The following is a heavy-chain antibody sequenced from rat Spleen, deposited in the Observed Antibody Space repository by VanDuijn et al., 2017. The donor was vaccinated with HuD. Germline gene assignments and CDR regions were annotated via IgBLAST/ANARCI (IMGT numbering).Heavy chain of an antibody. Sequence: EVQLVESGGGLVQPGRSLKLSCAASGFTFSDYAMNWIRQAPTKGLEWVASISNSGGDTYFPDSVKGRFSISRDNAKSILYLQMNSLKCEDTATYYCAVAGYGYWGQGTMVTVSS. V-gene: IGHV5-19*01. D-gene: IGHD1-12*03. CDR2: ISNSGGDT. J-gene: IGHJ1*01. CDR3: AVAGYGY. CDR1: GFTFSDYA.